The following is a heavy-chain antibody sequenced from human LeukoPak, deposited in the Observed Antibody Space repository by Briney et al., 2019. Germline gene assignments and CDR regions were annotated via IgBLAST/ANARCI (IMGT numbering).Heavy chain of an antibody. J-gene: IGHJ4*02. CDR1: GYSFSSYW. V-gene: IGHV5-10-1*01. D-gene: IGHD5-18*01. Sequence: GESLPISCKVSGYSFSSYWITWVRQLPGKGLEWMGSIDPSDSYINNSPSFQGHVTISADKSISTAYLQWSSLKASDTAIYYCARRAYSYGSFDFWGQGTLVTVSS. CDR3: ARRAYSYGSFDF. CDR2: IDPSDSYI.